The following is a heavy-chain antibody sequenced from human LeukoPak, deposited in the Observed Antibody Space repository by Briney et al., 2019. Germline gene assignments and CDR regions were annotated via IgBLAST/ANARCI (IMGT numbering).Heavy chain of an antibody. Sequence: PGRSLRLSCAASGFTFSSYSMNWVRQAPGKGLEWVSYISNSGSTTYYADPVKGRFTISRDNAKNSLYLQMNSLRDEDRAVYYWASPIAVAGGGGFDYWGQGTLVTVSS. J-gene: IGHJ4*02. V-gene: IGHV3-48*02. CDR2: ISNSGSTT. CDR1: GFTFSSYS. D-gene: IGHD6-19*01. CDR3: ASPIAVAGGGGFDY.